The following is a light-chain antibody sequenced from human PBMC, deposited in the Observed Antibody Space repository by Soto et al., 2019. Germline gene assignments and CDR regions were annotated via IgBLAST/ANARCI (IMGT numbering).Light chain of an antibody. CDR1: SSNIGAGYD. V-gene: IGLV1-40*01. J-gene: IGLJ1*01. CDR2: GST. Sequence: QSALTQPPSVSGAPGQRVTISCTGGSSNIGAGYDVNWYQQFPGTVPRLLIYGSTNRPSGVPDRFSGSKSGTSASLAITGLQAKDEAHYHCQSYDTSLSGARVFGTGTKLTVL. CDR3: QSYDTSLSGARV.